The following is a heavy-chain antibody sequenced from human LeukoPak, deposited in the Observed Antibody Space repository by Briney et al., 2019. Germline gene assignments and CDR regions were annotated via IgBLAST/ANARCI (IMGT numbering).Heavy chain of an antibody. CDR3: ARDPIVVVPAAEWLPTYYFDY. J-gene: IGHJ4*02. V-gene: IGHV1-46*01. CDR1: GYTFTSYY. CDR2: INPSGGST. Sequence: ASVKVSCKASGYTFTSYYIHWVRQAPGQGLEWMGIINPSGGSTSYAQKFQGRVTMTRDTSTSTVYMELSSLRSEDTAVYYCARDPIVVVPAAEWLPTYYFDYWGQGTLVTVSS. D-gene: IGHD2-2*01.